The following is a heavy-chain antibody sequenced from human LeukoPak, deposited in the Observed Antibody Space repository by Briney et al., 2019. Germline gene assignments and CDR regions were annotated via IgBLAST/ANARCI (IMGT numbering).Heavy chain of an antibody. CDR1: GYTFTSYY. D-gene: IGHD4-11*01. V-gene: IGHV1-46*01. CDR3: ARVVTTVTSYFDY. Sequence: ASVEVSCKASGYTFTSYYMHWVRQAPGQGLEWMGIINPSGGSTSYAQKFQGRVTMTRDTSISTAYMELSRLRSDDTAVYYCARVVTTVTSYFDYWGQGTLVTVSS. J-gene: IGHJ4*02. CDR2: INPSGGST.